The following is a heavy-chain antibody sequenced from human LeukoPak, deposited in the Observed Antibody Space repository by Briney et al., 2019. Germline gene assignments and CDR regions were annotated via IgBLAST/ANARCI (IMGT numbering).Heavy chain of an antibody. V-gene: IGHV3-30*18. Sequence: GGSLRLSCAASGFTFSSYGMHWVRQAPGKGLEWVAVISYDGSNKYYADSVKGRFTISRDNSKNTLYLRMNSLRAEDTAVYYCAKDADDSSGYYYPDYWGQGTLVTVSS. CDR1: GFTFSSYG. J-gene: IGHJ4*02. CDR3: AKDADDSSGYYYPDY. CDR2: ISYDGSNK. D-gene: IGHD3-22*01.